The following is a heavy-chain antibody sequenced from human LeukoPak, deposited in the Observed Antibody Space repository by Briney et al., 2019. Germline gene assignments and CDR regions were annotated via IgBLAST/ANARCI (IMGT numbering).Heavy chain of an antibody. D-gene: IGHD1-26*01. Sequence: GGSLRLSCAASGFTFRLYAINGVRQAPGKGREWVSGICGSAATTFYADSVKGRFTISRDNSENNVYLQMNTLRADDTAVYYCAKDRGPYIGIANNWFDPWGQGTLVTVSS. J-gene: IGHJ5*02. CDR2: ICGSAATT. CDR1: GFTFRLYA. CDR3: AKDRGPYIGIANNWFDP. V-gene: IGHV3-23*01.